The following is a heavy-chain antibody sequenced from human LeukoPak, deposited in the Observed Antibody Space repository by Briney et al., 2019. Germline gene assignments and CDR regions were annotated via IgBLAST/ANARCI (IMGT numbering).Heavy chain of an antibody. J-gene: IGHJ4*02. V-gene: IGHV3-7*03. D-gene: IGHD1-1*01. CDR1: GFTFSSYW. Sequence: GGSLRLSCAASGFTFSSYWMNWVRQAPGKGLEWVANIKEDGTEKNYLDSVKGRFTISRDNAKNSLYLQLNSLRADDTAVYYCAKDLGWNFDYWGQGTLVTVSS. CDR3: AKDLGWNFDY. CDR2: IKEDGTEK.